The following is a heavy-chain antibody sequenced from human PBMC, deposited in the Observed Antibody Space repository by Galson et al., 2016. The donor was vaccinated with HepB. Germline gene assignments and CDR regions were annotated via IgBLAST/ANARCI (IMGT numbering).Heavy chain of an antibody. D-gene: IGHD3-22*01. Sequence: SETLSLTCAVSGGSISRHTWWSWVRQPPGKGLEWIGEIYHSGSTNYNPSLDSRVTISVDKPKNHISLRLTSLTAADPAIYYCENYYDTPGYGAFDLWGQGTMVTVSS. J-gene: IGHJ3*01. CDR3: ENYYDTPGYGAFDL. CDR1: GGSISRHTW. CDR2: IYHSGST. V-gene: IGHV4-4*02.